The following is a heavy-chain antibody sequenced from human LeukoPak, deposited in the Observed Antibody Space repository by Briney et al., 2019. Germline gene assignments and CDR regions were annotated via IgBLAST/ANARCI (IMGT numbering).Heavy chain of an antibody. D-gene: IGHD3-22*01. CDR3: ARVFSYYYDSSGYLN. V-gene: IGHV3-48*03. J-gene: IGHJ4*02. CDR2: ISISCSTI. CDR1: GFTFSSYE. Sequence: PGGSLRLSCAASGFTFSSYEMNWVRQAPGKGLEWVSCISISCSTIYYADSVKGRFTISRDNAKNSLYLQMNSLRAEDTAVYYCARVFSYYYDSSGYLNWGQGTLVTVSS.